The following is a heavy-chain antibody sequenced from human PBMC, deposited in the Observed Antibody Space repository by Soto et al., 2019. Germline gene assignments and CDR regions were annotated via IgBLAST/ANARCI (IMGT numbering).Heavy chain of an antibody. D-gene: IGHD6-13*01. Sequence: SETLSLTCTVSGGSISNLYWSWIRQPPGKGLEWIGYIYYSGSTNYNPSLKSRVTISVDTSKNQFSLKLSSVTAADTAVYYCAREGVSSRWYNYYGMDVWGQGTTVTVSS. V-gene: IGHV4-59*11. J-gene: IGHJ6*02. CDR1: GGSISNLY. CDR2: IYYSGST. CDR3: AREGVSSRWYNYYGMDV.